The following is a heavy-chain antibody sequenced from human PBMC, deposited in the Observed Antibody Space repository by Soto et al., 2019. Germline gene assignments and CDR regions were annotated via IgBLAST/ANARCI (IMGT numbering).Heavy chain of an antibody. D-gene: IGHD5-12*01. CDR2: SRDKAHSHTT. J-gene: IGHJ4*02. CDR1: GFTFSDHY. V-gene: IGHV3-72*01. Sequence: EVQLVESGGGLVQPGGSLRLSCAASGFTFSDHYMDWVRQAPGKGLEWVGRSRDKAHSHTTEYAASVKGRFTISRDDSENSLYLQMHSLKTEDTAVYYCARGVVSTGYFDYWGQGPLVTVSS. CDR3: ARGVVSTGYFDY.